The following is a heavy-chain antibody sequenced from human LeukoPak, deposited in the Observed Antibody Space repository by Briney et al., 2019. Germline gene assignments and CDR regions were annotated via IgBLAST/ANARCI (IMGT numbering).Heavy chain of an antibody. J-gene: IGHJ5*02. CDR1: GGSINGYY. CDR2: IYNSESI. Sequence: SETLSLTCTASGGSINGYYWSWIRQPAGKGLEWIGRIYNSESINYNPSLKSRVTMSIDTSKSQFSLKLNSVTAADTAVYYCARDRSSSYTRDWFDPWGQGALGTVSS. V-gene: IGHV4-4*07. D-gene: IGHD6-13*01. CDR3: ARDRSSSYTRDWFDP.